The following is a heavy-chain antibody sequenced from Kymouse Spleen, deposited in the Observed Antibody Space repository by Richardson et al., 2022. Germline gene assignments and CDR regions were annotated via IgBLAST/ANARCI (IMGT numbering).Heavy chain of an antibody. CDR3: AREGAAAGTRYYYGMDV. CDR2: IWYDGSNK. D-gene: IGHD6-13*01. Sequence: QVQLVESGGGVVQPGRSLRLSCAASGFTFSSYGMHWVRQAPGKGLEWVAVIWYDGSNKYYADSVKGRFTISRDNSKNTLYLQMNSLRAEDTAVYYCAREGAAAGTRYYYGMDVWGQGTTVTVSS. V-gene: IGHV3-33*01. J-gene: IGHJ6*02. CDR1: GFTFSSYG.